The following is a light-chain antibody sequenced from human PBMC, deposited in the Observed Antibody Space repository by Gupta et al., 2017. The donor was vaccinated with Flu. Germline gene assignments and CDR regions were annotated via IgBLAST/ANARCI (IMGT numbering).Light chain of an antibody. CDR2: GAS. Sequence: PGERATLSCRASESVSNNLAWFQQKHGQAPRLLIFGASFRGTGVPDRFSGSGSGTEFTLTISGLQFEDFAVYYCQQYHNWPRTFGQGTRVDIQ. V-gene: IGKV3-15*01. CDR3: QQYHNWPRT. J-gene: IGKJ1*01. CDR1: ESVSNN.